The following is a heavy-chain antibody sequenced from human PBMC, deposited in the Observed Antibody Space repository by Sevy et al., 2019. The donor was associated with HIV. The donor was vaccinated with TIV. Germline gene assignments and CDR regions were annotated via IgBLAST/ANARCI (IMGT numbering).Heavy chain of an antibody. Sequence: GGSLRLSCAASGFAFYGYSMSWIRQAPGKGLEWVATLSFGCGKINYADSVKGRLTISRDNSKNSFYLQMDNLIVEDTALYYCAREGCSRPHDYWGQGTRVTVSS. CDR1: GFAFYGYS. V-gene: IGHV3-23*01. J-gene: IGHJ4*02. CDR3: AREGCSRPHDY. CDR2: LSFGCGKI. D-gene: IGHD2-8*01.